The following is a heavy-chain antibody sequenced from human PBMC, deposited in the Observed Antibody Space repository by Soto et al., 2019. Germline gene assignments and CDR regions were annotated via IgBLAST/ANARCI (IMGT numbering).Heavy chain of an antibody. CDR1: GGTFGSNA. V-gene: IGHV1-69*15. Sequence: QVQLVQSETEVRKPGSSVKVSCRASGGTFGSNAISWVRQAPGQGLEWMGNIIPIFGTTKNAQNFQGRVTITAAESTNTTYMELSSLRSEDTAIYYCAREGYTFGPGEVRGAFDIWGQGTMVTVSS. D-gene: IGHD1-1*01. CDR2: IIPIFGTT. CDR3: AREGYTFGPGEVRGAFDI. J-gene: IGHJ3*02.